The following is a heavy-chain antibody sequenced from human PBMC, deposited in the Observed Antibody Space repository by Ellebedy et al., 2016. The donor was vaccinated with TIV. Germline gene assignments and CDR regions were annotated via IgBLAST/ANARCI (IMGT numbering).Heavy chain of an antibody. CDR2: ISSNGGST. J-gene: IGHJ6*02. CDR1: GFTFSSYA. CDR3: AKESDYYYYGMDV. Sequence: GESLKISCSASGFTFSSYAMHWVRQAPGKGLEYVSAISSNGGSTYYADSVKGRFTISRDNSKNTLYLQMNSLRAEDTAVYYCAKESDYYYYGMDVWGQGTTVTVSS. V-gene: IGHV3-64*04.